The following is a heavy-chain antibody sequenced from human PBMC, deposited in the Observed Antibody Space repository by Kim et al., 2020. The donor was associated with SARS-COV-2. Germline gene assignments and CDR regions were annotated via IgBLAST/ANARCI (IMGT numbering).Heavy chain of an antibody. CDR2: ISAYNGNT. CDR1: GYTFTSYG. CDR3: ARVGYYDSSGYPGGY. D-gene: IGHD3-22*01. Sequence: ASVKVSCKASGYTFTSYGISWVRQAPGQGLEWMGWISAYNGNTNYAQKLQGRVTMTTDTSTSTAYMELRSLRSDDTAVYYCARVGYYDSSGYPGGYWGQGTLVTVSS. V-gene: IGHV1-18*01. J-gene: IGHJ4*02.